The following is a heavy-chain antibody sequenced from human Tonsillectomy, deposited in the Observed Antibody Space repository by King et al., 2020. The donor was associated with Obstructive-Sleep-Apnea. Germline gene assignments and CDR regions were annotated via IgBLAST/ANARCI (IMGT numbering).Heavy chain of an antibody. CDR1: GFTFSSYA. Sequence: VQLVESGGGVVQSGRSLRLSCAASGFTFSSYAMHWVRQAPGKGLEWVAVISYDGSKKYHADSVKGRFTTSRDNSKNTLYLQMNSLRVEDTAVYYCARDLILFVATWRSVGLADWGQGTLVTVSS. CDR2: ISYDGSKK. J-gene: IGHJ4*02. CDR3: ARDLILFVATWRSVGLAD. V-gene: IGHV3-30-3*01. D-gene: IGHD2-21*01.